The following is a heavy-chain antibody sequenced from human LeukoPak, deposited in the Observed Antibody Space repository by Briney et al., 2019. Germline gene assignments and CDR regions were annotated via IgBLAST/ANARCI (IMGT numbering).Heavy chain of an antibody. CDR1: GCTFSSYW. CDR2: IKQDGSDK. CDR3: ARKVGRNFDY. V-gene: IGHV3-7*01. J-gene: IGHJ4*02. Sequence: GGSLRLSCAASGCTFSSYWRSWVRQAPGKGLEWVANIKQDGSDKYYVDPVKGRFTISRDNAKNSLYLQMNSLSAEDTAVYYCARKVGRNFDYWGQGTLVTASS. D-gene: IGHD2-2*01.